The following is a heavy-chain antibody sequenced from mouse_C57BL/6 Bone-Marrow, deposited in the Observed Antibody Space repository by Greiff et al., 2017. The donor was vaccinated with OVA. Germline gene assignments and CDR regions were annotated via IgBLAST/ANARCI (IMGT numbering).Heavy chain of an antibody. CDR3: TTPVGYYAMDY. Sequence: EVQLQQSGAELVRPGASVKLSCTASGFNIKDDYMHWVKQRPEQGLEWIGWIDPENGDTEYASKFQGKATITADTSSNTAYLQLSSLTSEDTAVYYCTTPVGYYAMDYWGQGTSVTVSS. V-gene: IGHV14-4*01. J-gene: IGHJ4*01. CDR2: IDPENGDT. CDR1: GFNIKDDY.